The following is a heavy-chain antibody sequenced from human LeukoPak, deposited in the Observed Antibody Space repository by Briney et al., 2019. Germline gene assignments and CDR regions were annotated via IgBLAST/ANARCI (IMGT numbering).Heavy chain of an antibody. V-gene: IGHV4-59*08. Sequence: KPSETLSLTCTVSGGSISSYYWSWIRQPPGKGLEWIGYIYYSGSTNYNPSLKSRVTISVDTSKNQFSLKLSSVTAADTAVYYCARQILPVVVPYYFDYWGQGTLVTVSS. D-gene: IGHD2-21*01. J-gene: IGHJ4*02. CDR2: IYYSGST. CDR1: GGSISSYY. CDR3: ARQILPVVVPYYFDY.